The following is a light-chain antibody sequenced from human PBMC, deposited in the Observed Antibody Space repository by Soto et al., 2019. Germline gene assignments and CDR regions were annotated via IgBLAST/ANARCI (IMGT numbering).Light chain of an antibody. J-gene: IGKJ3*01. CDR3: HQFYSIPIT. CDR2: WAS. CDR1: QSVLYTSNNKNH. Sequence: DIVMTQSPDSLAVSLGERATINCKSSQSVLYTSNNKNHLAWYQQKPGQPPKLLIYWASTRESGVPDRFRGSGSGTDFTLTISSLQAEDVAVYYCHQFYSIPITFGPGTKVDIK. V-gene: IGKV4-1*01.